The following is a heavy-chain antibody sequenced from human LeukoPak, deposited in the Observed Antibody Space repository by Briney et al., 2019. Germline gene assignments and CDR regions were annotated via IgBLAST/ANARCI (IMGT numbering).Heavy chain of an antibody. CDR1: GFTFSSYE. CDR3: AGRRTWFGELTDY. D-gene: IGHD3-10*01. V-gene: IGHV3-48*03. Sequence: PGGSLRLSCAASGFTFSSYEMNWVRQAPGKGLEWVSYISSSGSTIYYADSVKGRFTISRDNAKNSLYLQMNSLRAEDTAVYYCAGRRTWFGELTDYWGQGTLVTVGS. J-gene: IGHJ4*02. CDR2: ISSSGSTI.